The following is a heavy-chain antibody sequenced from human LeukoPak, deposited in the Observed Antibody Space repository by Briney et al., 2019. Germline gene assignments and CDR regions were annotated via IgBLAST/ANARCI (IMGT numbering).Heavy chain of an antibody. V-gene: IGHV3-20*04. Sequence: GGSLRHSCAASGFTFDDYGMSWVRQAPGKGLEWVSGINWNGGSTGYADSVKGRFTISRDNAKNSLYLQMNSLRAEDTALYYCARDHGIAAAGHFDYWGQGTLVTVSS. CDR1: GFTFDDYG. D-gene: IGHD6-13*01. CDR3: ARDHGIAAAGHFDY. J-gene: IGHJ4*02. CDR2: INWNGGST.